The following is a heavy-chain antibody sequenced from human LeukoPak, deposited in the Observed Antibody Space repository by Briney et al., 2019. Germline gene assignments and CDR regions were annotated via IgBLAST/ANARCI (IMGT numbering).Heavy chain of an antibody. D-gene: IGHD2-15*01. CDR2: ISSSSSYI. J-gene: IGHJ6*03. CDR3: ARVLLDYYYYYYMDV. CDR1: GFTFSSYG. Sequence: PGGSLRLSCAASGFTFSSYGMSWVRQAPGKGLEWVSSISSSSSYIYYADSVKGRFTISRDNAKNSLYLQMNSLRAEDTAVYYCARVLLDYYYYYYMDVWGKGTTVTISS. V-gene: IGHV3-21*01.